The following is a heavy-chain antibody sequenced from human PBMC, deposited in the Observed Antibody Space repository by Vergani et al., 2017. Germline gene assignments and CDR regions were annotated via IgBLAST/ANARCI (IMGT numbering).Heavy chain of an antibody. CDR2: ISYDGSNK. Sequence: QVQLVESGGGVVQPGRSLRLSCAASGFTFSSYAMHWVRQAPGKGLEWVAVISYDGSNKYYADSVKGRFTISRDNSKNTLYLQMNSLRAEDTAVYYCAGDYYCDYVSFGGRVYWGQGTLVTVSS. D-gene: IGHD4-17*01. J-gene: IGHJ4*02. CDR1: GFTFSSYA. CDR3: AGDYYCDYVSFGGRVY. V-gene: IGHV3-30-3*01.